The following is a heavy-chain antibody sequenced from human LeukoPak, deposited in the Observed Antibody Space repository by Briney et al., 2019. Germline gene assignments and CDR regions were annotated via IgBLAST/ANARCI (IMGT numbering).Heavy chain of an antibody. CDR1: GRSFSSGSYY. CDR3: AREEYDFCSGYQVY. J-gene: IGHJ4*02. V-gene: IGHV4-61*02. CDR2: IYTSGST. Sequence: SQTLSLTCTVSGRSFSSGSYYWRWIRQPAGKGLEWIGRIYTSGSTNYNPSLKSRVTISVDTSKNQFSLKLSSVTAADTAVYYWAREEYDFCSGYQVYWGQGTLVTVSS. D-gene: IGHD3-3*01.